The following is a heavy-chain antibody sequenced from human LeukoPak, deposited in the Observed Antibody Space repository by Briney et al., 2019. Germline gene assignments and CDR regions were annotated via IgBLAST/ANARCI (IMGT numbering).Heavy chain of an antibody. CDR2: IIPLFDTT. Sequence: SVKVSCKASGGTFSSFAVSWVRQAPGQGLEWMGGIIPLFDTTNYAQKFQGRVTISADKSTSTIYMEVSSLRSEDTAVYYCASGVAVAGTYYYYGMDVWGKGTTVTVSS. V-gene: IGHV1-69*06. CDR1: GGTFSSFA. D-gene: IGHD6-19*01. CDR3: ASGVAVAGTYYYYGMDV. J-gene: IGHJ6*04.